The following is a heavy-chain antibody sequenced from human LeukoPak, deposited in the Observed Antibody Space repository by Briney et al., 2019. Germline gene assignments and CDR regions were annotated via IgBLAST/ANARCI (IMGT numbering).Heavy chain of an antibody. D-gene: IGHD3-22*01. Sequence: GGSLRLSCAAFGLTVSSNCMSWVRQAPGKGLEWVSFIYSGGSTYYTDSVKGRFTISRDNSKNTLYLQMNSLRAEDTAVYYCARRAGDYSHPYDYWGQGILVTVSS. J-gene: IGHJ4*02. CDR2: IYSGGST. CDR3: ARRAGDYSHPYDY. CDR1: GLTVSSNC. V-gene: IGHV3-53*01.